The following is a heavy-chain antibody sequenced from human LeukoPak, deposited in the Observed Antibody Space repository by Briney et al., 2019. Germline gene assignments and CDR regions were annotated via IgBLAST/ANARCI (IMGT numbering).Heavy chain of an antibody. J-gene: IGHJ3*02. CDR3: ARHLYYYDSSGYYRRSDAFDI. V-gene: IGHV4-59*08. CDR2: IYYSGST. D-gene: IGHD3-22*01. Sequence: SETLSLTCTVSIDSISSYYWSWIRQPPGKGLEWIGYIYYSGSTNYNPSLKSRVTISVDTSKNQFSLKLSSVTAADTAVYYCARHLYYYDSSGYYRRSDAFDIWGQGTMVTVSS. CDR1: IDSISSYY.